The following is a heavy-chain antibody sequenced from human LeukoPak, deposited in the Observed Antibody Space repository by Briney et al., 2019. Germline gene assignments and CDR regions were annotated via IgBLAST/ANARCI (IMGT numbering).Heavy chain of an antibody. CDR3: ARGHFTFGGVIVIPNFEY. CDR1: GYTFTSYT. V-gene: IGHV7-4-1*02. CDR2: INSNTGNP. D-gene: IGHD3-16*02. J-gene: IGHJ4*02. Sequence: ASVKVSCKASGYTFTSYTMNWVRQAPGQGPEWMGWINSNTGNPTYAQGFTGRCVFSLDTSVRTAYLQISSLKADDTAVYYCARGHFTFGGVIVIPNFEYWGQGTLVTVSS.